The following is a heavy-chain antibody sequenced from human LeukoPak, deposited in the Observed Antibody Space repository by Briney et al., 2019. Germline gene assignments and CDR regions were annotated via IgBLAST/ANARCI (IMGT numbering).Heavy chain of an antibody. Sequence: SETLSLTCTVSGGSISSDYWRWIRQPPGKGLEWIGYTYNSGSSSYSPSFKSRVTISTDTPRNQFFLRLTSVTAADTAVYYCAGYYGSGQWDNWGQGTLVTVSS. D-gene: IGHD3-10*01. CDR3: AGYYGSGQWDN. J-gene: IGHJ4*02. V-gene: IGHV4-59*12. CDR2: TYNSGSS. CDR1: GGSISSDY.